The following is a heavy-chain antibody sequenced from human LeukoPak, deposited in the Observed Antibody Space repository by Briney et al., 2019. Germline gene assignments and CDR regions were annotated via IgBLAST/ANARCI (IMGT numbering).Heavy chain of an antibody. V-gene: IGHV1-18*01. CDR3: AGDADIVVVVAVPFDP. J-gene: IGHJ5*02. Sequence: ASVKVSCKASGYTFTSYGISWVRQAPGQGLEWMGWISAYNGNTNYAQKLQGRVTMTTDTSTSTAYMELRSLRSDDTAVYYCAGDADIVVVVAVPFDPWGQGTLVTVSS. CDR2: ISAYNGNT. D-gene: IGHD2-15*01. CDR1: GYTFTSYG.